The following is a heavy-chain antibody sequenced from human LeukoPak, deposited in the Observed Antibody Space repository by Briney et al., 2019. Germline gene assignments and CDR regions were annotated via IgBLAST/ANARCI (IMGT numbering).Heavy chain of an antibody. CDR2: ISGSGGSR. D-gene: IGHD6-13*01. Sequence: GSLRLSCAASGFTFSTYAVSWVRQAPGKGLEWLSAISGSGGSRYYSGSLKGRFTISRDNSKSTLYLQMTSLRAEDTAVYYCAKSSPIAAAGEVSDFWGQGTLVTVSS. V-gene: IGHV3-23*01. J-gene: IGHJ4*02. CDR1: GFTFSTYA. CDR3: AKSSPIAAAGEVSDF.